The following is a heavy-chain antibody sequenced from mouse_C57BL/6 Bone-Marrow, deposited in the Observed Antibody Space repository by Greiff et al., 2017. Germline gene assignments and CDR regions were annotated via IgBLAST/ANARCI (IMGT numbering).Heavy chain of an antibody. Sequence: QVQLQQPGAELVKPGASEKLSCKASGYTFTSYWMHWVKQRPGRGLEWIGRIDPNSGGTKYNEKFKSKATLTVDKPSSTAYMQLSSLTSDDSAVYYCARGDGNYPYYYAMDYWGQGTSVTVSS. CDR3: ARGDGNYPYYYAMDY. D-gene: IGHD2-1*01. J-gene: IGHJ4*01. CDR2: IDPNSGGT. CDR1: GYTFTSYW. V-gene: IGHV1-72*01.